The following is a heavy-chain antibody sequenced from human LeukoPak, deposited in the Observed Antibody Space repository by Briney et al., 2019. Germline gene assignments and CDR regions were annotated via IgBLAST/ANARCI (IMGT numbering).Heavy chain of an antibody. CDR1: VGSIGSSSCY. J-gene: IGHJ4*02. V-gene: IGHV4-39*01. D-gene: IGHD3-22*01. CDR2: IYYSGST. Sequence: SETLSLTCTVSVGSIGSSSCYWGWIRQPPGKGLKWIGSIYYSGSTYYNPSLKSRVTISVDTSKNPFSLKLSSVTAADTAVYYCARQEVINYYDSSGYLDGFDYWGQGTLVTISS. CDR3: ARQEVINYYDSSGYLDGFDY.